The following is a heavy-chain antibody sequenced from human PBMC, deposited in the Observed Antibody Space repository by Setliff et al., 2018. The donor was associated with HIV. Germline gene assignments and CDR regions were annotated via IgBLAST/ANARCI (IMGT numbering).Heavy chain of an antibody. CDR3: ARYDYGDFAY. V-gene: IGHV4-34*01. CDR1: GGSFSGYY. D-gene: IGHD4-17*01. J-gene: IGHJ4*02. Sequence: NPSETLSLTCAVFGGSFSGYYWSWIRQPPGKGLEWIGEINHSGSTDYNPSLKSRVTISVDTSKNQFSLNLSTVTAADTAVYYCARYDYGDFAYWGQGTPVTVSS. CDR2: INHSGST.